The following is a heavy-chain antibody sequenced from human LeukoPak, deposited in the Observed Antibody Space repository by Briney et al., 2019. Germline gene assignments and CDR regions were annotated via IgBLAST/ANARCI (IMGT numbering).Heavy chain of an antibody. D-gene: IGHD5-18*01. J-gene: IGHJ4*02. Sequence: SETLSLTCTVSGGSISSYYWNWIRQPAGKGLEWIGRISSSGSTNYNPSLKSRITMSVDTSKNQFSLNLSSVTAADTAMYYCARAEVNTADFGYWGQGTLVTVSS. CDR3: ARAEVNTADFGY. CDR1: GGSISSYY. V-gene: IGHV4-4*07. CDR2: ISSSGST.